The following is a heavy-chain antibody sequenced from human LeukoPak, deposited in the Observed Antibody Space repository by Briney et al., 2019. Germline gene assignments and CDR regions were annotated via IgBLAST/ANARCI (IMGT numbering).Heavy chain of an antibody. CDR1: GYTFTSYD. CDR3: ARVGYDSSGYDAFDI. CDR2: MNPNSGNT. V-gene: IGHV1-8*01. J-gene: IGHJ3*02. D-gene: IGHD3-22*01. Sequence: ASVKVSCTASGYTFTSYDINWVRQATGQGLEWMGWMNPNSGNTGYAQKFQGRVTMTRNTSISTAYMELSSLRSEDTAVYYCARVGYDSSGYDAFDIWGQGTMVTVSS.